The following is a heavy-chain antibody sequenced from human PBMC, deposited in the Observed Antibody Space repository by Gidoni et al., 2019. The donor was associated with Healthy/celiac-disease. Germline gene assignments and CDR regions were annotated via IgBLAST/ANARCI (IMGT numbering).Heavy chain of an antibody. CDR1: GFSLSPSGVG. V-gene: IGHV2-5*01. CDR2: IYWNDDK. D-gene: IGHD3-22*01. Sequence: QITLKESGPTLVKPTQTLTLTCTFSGFSLSPSGVGVGWIRQPPGKALEWLALIYWNDDKRYRPSLKSRLTITKDTSKNQVVLTMTNMDPVDTATYYCAHRRGYYYDSSGYTEIYDAFDIWGQGTMVTVSS. CDR3: AHRRGYYYDSSGYTEIYDAFDI. J-gene: IGHJ3*02.